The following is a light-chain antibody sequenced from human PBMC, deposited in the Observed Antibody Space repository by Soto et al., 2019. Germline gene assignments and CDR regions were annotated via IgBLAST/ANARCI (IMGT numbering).Light chain of an antibody. CDR2: DAS. Sequence: EIVLTQSPATLSLSPGERATLSCRASQSVSSYLAWYQQKPGQAPRLLIYDASNRATGIPARFSGSGSGTDFTLTISSLEPEDFAVYYCLQRSNWPPLFGGGTKVEIK. CDR1: QSVSSY. CDR3: LQRSNWPPL. J-gene: IGKJ4*01. V-gene: IGKV3-11*01.